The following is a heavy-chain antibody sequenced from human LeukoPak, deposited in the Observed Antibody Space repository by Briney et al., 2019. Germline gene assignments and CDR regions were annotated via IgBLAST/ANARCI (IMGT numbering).Heavy chain of an antibody. CDR1: GGTFSSYA. CDR3: ARDSTYYYDSSGYHSLDY. V-gene: IGHV1-69*06. D-gene: IGHD3-22*01. Sequence: ASVKVSCKASGGTFSSYAISWVRQAPGQGLEWMEGIIPIFGTANYAQKFQGRVTITADKSTSTAYMELSSLRSEDTAVYYCARDSTYYYDSSGYHSLDYWGQGTLVTVSS. J-gene: IGHJ4*02. CDR2: IIPIFGTA.